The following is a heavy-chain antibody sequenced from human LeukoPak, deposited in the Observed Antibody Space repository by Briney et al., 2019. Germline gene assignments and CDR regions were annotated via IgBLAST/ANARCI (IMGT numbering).Heavy chain of an antibody. Sequence: GGSLRLSCAAPGFTFDDYGMSWVRQAPGKGLEWVSGINWNGGSTGYADSVKGRFTISRDNAKNSLYLQMNSLRAEDTAVYYCARGPYASGSYGRRGWMHYMDVWGKGTTVTISS. J-gene: IGHJ6*03. V-gene: IGHV3-20*04. CDR1: GFTFDDYG. D-gene: IGHD3-10*01. CDR2: INWNGGST. CDR3: ARGPYASGSYGRRGWMHYMDV.